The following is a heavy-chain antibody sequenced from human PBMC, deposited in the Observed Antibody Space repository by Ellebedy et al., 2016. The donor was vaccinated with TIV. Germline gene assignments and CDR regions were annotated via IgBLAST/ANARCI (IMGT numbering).Heavy chain of an antibody. D-gene: IGHD2-15*01. CDR2: FSGSDGNT. Sequence: PGGSLRLSCAASGFTFASYAMIWVRQAPGKGLEWVSGFSGSDGNTDYADSVKGRFTISRDNSKNTLYLQMNSLRAEDTAVYYCAKGRGGSSYSSLDVWGQGTTVTVSS. CDR1: GFTFASYA. V-gene: IGHV3-23*01. CDR3: AKGRGGSSYSSLDV. J-gene: IGHJ6*02.